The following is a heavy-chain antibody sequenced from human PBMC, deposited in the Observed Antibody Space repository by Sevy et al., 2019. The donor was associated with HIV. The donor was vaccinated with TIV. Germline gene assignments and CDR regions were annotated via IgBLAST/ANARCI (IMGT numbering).Heavy chain of an antibody. V-gene: IGHV3-11*01. D-gene: IGHD5-18*01. Sequence: GGSLRLSCTASGFTFSDYYMSWIRQAPGKGLEWISDISSRVYFIYYADSVKGGFTISRANAKNSMFLHMSGLRADDTALYYCARVRYTYGNFFFDYWGQGTLVTVSS. CDR2: ISSRVYFI. CDR3: ARVRYTYGNFFFDY. J-gene: IGHJ4*02. CDR1: GFTFSDYY.